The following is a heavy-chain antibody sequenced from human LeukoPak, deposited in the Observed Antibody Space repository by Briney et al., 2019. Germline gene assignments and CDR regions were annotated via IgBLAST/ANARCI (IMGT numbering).Heavy chain of an antibody. CDR2: ISYDGSNK. D-gene: IGHD3-10*01. CDR3: AKVSVGVRGVNWFDP. V-gene: IGHV3-30*04. J-gene: IGHJ5*02. CDR1: GFTFSSYA. Sequence: GRSLRLSCAASGFTFSSYAMHWVRQAPGKGLEWVAVISYDGSNKYYADSVKGRFTISRDNSKNTLYLQMNSLRAEDTAVYYCAKVSVGVRGVNWFDPWGQGTLVTVSS.